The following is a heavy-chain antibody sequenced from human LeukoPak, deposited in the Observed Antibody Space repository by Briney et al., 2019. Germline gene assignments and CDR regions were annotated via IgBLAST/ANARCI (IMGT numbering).Heavy chain of an antibody. J-gene: IGHJ4*02. CDR1: GGSFSGYY. CDR2: INHSGST. CDR3: ARGDYYGSGSSPIDY. V-gene: IGHV4-34*01. Sequence: PSETLSLTCAVYGGSFSGYYWSWIRQPPGKGLEWIREINHSGSTNYNPSLKSRVTISVDTSKNQFSLKLSSVTAADTAVYYCARGDYYGSGSSPIDYWGQGTLVTVSS. D-gene: IGHD3-10*01.